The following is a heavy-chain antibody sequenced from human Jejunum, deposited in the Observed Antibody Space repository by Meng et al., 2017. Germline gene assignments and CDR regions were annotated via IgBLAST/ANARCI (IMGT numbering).Heavy chain of an antibody. CDR2: IRSESAGGAT. Sequence: GESLKISCAASGITVTNAWMFWVRQAPGKGLEWVGRIRSESAGGATNYPAPVTGRFTVSRDGSKNLLYLQMNSLKTEETGVYYCNTLSSWGQGTLVTVSS. V-gene: IGHV3-15*01. CDR1: GITVTNAW. J-gene: IGHJ5*02. CDR3: NTLSS.